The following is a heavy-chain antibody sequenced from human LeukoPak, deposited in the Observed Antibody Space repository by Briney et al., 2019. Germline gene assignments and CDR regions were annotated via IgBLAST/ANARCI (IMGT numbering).Heavy chain of an antibody. J-gene: IGHJ4*02. D-gene: IGHD3-9*01. CDR3: ARAKLRYFDWLLASSPYFDY. CDR2: LNPNSGGT. CDR1: VYTFTGYY. V-gene: IGHV1-2*02. Sequence: GASVNVSCKASVYTFTGYYMHWVRQAPGQGLEWMGWLNPNSGGTNDTQMFQGRVTMTRDTSISTAYMELSRLRSDDTAVYYCARAKLRYFDWLLASSPYFDYWGQGTLVTVSS.